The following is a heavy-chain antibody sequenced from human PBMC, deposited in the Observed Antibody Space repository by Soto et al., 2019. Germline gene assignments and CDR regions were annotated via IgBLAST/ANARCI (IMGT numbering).Heavy chain of an antibody. J-gene: IGHJ4*02. CDR3: ARDQAFGLDC. Sequence: EVQLVESGGGLVKPGGSLRLSCAASGLSFSSYSMNWVRQAPGKGLEWVSSISGSSSYIYYADSVKGRFTISRDNAKNSLYLQMTSLRAEDTSVYYCARDQAFGLDCWGQGTLVTVSS. CDR1: GLSFSSYS. V-gene: IGHV3-21*03. CDR2: ISGSSSYI. D-gene: IGHD3-10*01.